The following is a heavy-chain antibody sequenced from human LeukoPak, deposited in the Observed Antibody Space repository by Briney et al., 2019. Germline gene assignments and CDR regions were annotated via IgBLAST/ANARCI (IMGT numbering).Heavy chain of an antibody. J-gene: IGHJ4*02. CDR3: ARGVWGSYRYPPYYLDY. V-gene: IGHV1-69*05. D-gene: IGHD3-16*02. CDR2: IIPIFGTA. CDR1: GDALISYA. Sequence: SENLSFNSFGDALISYAISWVRQDPGQGLEWMGRIIPIFGTANYAQKFQGRVTITTDESTSTAYMEPSSLRSEDTAVYYCARGVWGSYRYPPYYLDYWGQGTLLTV.